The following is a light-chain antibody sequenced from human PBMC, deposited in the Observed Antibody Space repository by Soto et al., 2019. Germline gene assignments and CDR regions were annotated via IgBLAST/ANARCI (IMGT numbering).Light chain of an antibody. CDR2: TAS. Sequence: DIQMTQSPSSLSTSVGDRVTITCRASQSIGSNCLNWYQQKPRKAPSLLISTASSLQSGVPSRFSGSGSGTEFTLTISSLQPEDFATYYCQQSCSPPYTFGQGTKLEV. CDR3: QQSCSPPYT. V-gene: IGKV1-39*01. CDR1: QSIGSN. J-gene: IGKJ2*01.